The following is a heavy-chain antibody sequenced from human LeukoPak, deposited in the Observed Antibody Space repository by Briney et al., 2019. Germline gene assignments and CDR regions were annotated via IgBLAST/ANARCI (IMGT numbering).Heavy chain of an antibody. CDR3: AKDTGRHRRLGESGNWFDP. D-gene: IGHD3-10*01. CDR2: ISGSGGST. J-gene: IGHJ5*02. CDR1: GFTFSSYG. Sequence: PGGSLRLSCAASGFTFSSYGMSWVRQAPGKGLEGVSAISGSGGSTYYADSVKGRFTISRDNSKNTLYLQMNSLRAEDTAVYYCAKDTGRHRRLGESGNWFDPWGQGTLVTVSS. V-gene: IGHV3-23*01.